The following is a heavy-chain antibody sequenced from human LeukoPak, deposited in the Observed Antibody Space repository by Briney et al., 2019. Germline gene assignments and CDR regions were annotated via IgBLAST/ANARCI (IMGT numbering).Heavy chain of an antibody. CDR2: INPKDGAT. J-gene: IGHJ5*02. CDR1: GYTXIRHW. Sequence: GASVKVSCKTSGYTXIRHWMHWVRQAPGQGLEWMGIINPKDGATDFAQRFQGRVTMTTDTSTSTVYMELSSLRSEDTAVYYCARDHSNEMCGGDCFASWFDPWGQGTLVTVSS. V-gene: IGHV1-46*01. D-gene: IGHD2-21*02. CDR3: ARDHSNEMCGGDCFASWFDP.